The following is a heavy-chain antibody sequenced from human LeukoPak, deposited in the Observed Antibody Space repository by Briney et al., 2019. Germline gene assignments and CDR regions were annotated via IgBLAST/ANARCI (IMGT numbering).Heavy chain of an antibody. D-gene: IGHD5-18*01. CDR2: IFYSGTA. J-gene: IGHJ4*02. Sequence: SETLSLTCTVSGGSISAYCWNWIRQPPGKGLEWIRYIFYSGTANYNPSLKSRVTISVDTSKNQFSLKLSSVTAADTAVYYCARSRAGYSSGYNYFDYWGQGTLVTVSP. CDR1: GGSISAYC. CDR3: ARSRAGYSSGYNYFDY. V-gene: IGHV4-59*01.